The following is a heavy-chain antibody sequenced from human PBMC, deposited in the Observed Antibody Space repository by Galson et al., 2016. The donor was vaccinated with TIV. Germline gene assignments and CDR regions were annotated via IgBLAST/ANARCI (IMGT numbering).Heavy chain of an antibody. CDR3: AKVPSSGFSYYYGWDV. Sequence: SLRLSCAASGFTFSSHAMTWVRQAPGKGLEWVSAISGSGATTHYAHSVKGRFTISRDNSTNTLYVQMDSLRAEDTALYYCAKVPSSGFSYYYGWDVWGQGTTVTISS. V-gene: IGHV3-23*01. D-gene: IGHD3-10*01. CDR1: GFTFSSHA. J-gene: IGHJ6*02. CDR2: ISGSGATT.